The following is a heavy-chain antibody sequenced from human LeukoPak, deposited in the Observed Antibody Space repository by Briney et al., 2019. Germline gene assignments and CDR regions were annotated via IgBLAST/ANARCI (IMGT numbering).Heavy chain of an antibody. Sequence: ASVKVSCKASGYTFTGYYMHWVRQAPGQGLEWMGRINPNSGGTNYAQKFQGRVTMTRDTSISTAYMELSRLRSDDTAVYYCARGTIYYYDGSGYYYFDYWGQGTLVTVSS. CDR3: ARGTIYYYDGSGYYYFDY. D-gene: IGHD3-22*01. J-gene: IGHJ4*02. CDR1: GYTFTGYY. CDR2: INPNSGGT. V-gene: IGHV1-2*06.